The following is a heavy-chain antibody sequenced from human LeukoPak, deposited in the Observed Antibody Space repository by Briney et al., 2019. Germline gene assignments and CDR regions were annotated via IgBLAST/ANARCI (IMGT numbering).Heavy chain of an antibody. J-gene: IGHJ4*02. Sequence: ASVKVSCKASGYTFTGYYMHWVRQAPGQGLEWMGWINPNSGGTNYAQKFQGRVTMTRDTSISTAYMELSRLRSDDTAVYYCARDHPAGGLLWLLGTDYWGQGTLVTVSS. CDR2: INPNSGGT. CDR3: ARDHPAGGLLWLLGTDY. V-gene: IGHV1-2*02. D-gene: IGHD5-18*01. CDR1: GYTFTGYY.